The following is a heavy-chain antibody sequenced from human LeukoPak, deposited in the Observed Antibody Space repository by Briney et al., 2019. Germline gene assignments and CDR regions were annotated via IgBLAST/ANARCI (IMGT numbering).Heavy chain of an antibody. CDR1: GGSISSYY. CDR3: ASSYNWNDEPFDAFDI. D-gene: IGHD1-20*01. J-gene: IGHJ3*02. CDR2: IYYSGST. V-gene: IGHV4-59*01. Sequence: SETLFLTCTVSGGSISSYYWSWTRQPPGKGLEWIGYIYYSGSTNYNPSLKSRVTISVDTSKNQFSLKLSSVTAADTAVYYCASSYNWNDEPFDAFDIWGQGTMVTVSS.